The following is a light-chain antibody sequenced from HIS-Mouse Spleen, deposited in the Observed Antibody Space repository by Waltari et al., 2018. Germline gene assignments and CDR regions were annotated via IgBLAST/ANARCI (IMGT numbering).Light chain of an antibody. CDR3: YSTDSSGNHRV. J-gene: IGLJ2*01. Sequence: SYELTHPPSVSVSPGQTARITCSGDALPKKSAYWFQQKSGQAPVLVIYEESKRPPGIPERFSGSSSGTMATLTISGAQVEDEADYYCYSTDSSGNHRVFGGGTKLTVL. CDR2: EES. V-gene: IGLV3-10*01. CDR1: ALPKKS.